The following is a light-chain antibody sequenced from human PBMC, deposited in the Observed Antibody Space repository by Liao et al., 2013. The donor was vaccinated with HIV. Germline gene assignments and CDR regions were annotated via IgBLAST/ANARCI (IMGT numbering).Light chain of an antibody. J-gene: IGLJ2*01. CDR3: QVWDSSIRGVV. CDR1: NIGGKS. CDR2: YDS. V-gene: IGLV3-21*04. Sequence: SYVLTQAPSVSVAPGKTARITCGGINIGGKSVHWYQLKPGQAPVLVIYYDSDRPSGIPERFSGSNSGHTATLTISRAEAGDEADYYCQVWDSSIRGVVFGGGTKLTVL.